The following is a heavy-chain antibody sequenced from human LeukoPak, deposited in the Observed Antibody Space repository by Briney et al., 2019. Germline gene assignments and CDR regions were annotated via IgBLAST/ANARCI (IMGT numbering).Heavy chain of an antibody. V-gene: IGHV4-59*08. CDR1: GGSISSNY. D-gene: IGHD4-17*01. CDR3: ARSDHGDYRPGY. Sequence: PSETLSLTCTVSGGSISSNYWNWIRRPPGKGLEWIGYISYSGSTNYNPSLKSRVTISVDTSKNQLSLRLSSVTAADTAVYYCARSDHGDYRPGYWGQGTMVTVSS. J-gene: IGHJ4*02. CDR2: ISYSGST.